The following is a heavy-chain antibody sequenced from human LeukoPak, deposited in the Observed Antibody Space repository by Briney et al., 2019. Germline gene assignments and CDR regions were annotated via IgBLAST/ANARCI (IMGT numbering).Heavy chain of an antibody. CDR1: GGSISSGTYY. D-gene: IGHD3-3*01. CDR3: AREGGWGITIIGVVEGYGMDV. CDR2: IHYSGNA. Sequence: SETLSLTCTVSGGSISSGTYYWGWIRQSPGKGLEWIGSIHYSGNAYYKPSLKSRVTISVDTSKNQFSLKLSSVTAADTAVYYCAREGGWGITIIGVVEGYGMDVWGQGTTVTVSS. V-gene: IGHV4-39*02. J-gene: IGHJ6*02.